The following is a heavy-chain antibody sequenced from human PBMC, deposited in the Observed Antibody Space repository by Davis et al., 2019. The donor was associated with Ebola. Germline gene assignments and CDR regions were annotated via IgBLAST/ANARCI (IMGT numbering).Heavy chain of an antibody. V-gene: IGHV4-61*03. CDR3: ARSPLPFYYYGMDV. Sequence: MPSETLSLTCTVSGGSISSGGYYWSWIRQPPGKGLEWIGYFYYSGSTNYSPSLKSRVTISVDTSKNHFSLKLSSVTAADTAVYYCARSPLPFYYYGMDVWGQGTTVTVSS. CDR2: FYYSGST. CDR1: GGSISSGGYY. J-gene: IGHJ6*02.